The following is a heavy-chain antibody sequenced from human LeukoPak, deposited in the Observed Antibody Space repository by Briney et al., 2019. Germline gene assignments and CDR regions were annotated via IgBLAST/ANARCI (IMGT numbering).Heavy chain of an antibody. Sequence: PGGSLRLSCAASGFTFSNYWMSWVRQAPGKGLEWVANIKQDGSEKYYVDSVKGRVTISRDNAKNSLYLQMNSLRAEDTAVYYCAGAGGSTYVYYFDYWGQGTLVTVSS. CDR2: IKQDGSEK. D-gene: IGHD5/OR15-5a*01. CDR3: AGAGGSTYVYYFDY. V-gene: IGHV3-7*01. CDR1: GFTFSNYW. J-gene: IGHJ4*02.